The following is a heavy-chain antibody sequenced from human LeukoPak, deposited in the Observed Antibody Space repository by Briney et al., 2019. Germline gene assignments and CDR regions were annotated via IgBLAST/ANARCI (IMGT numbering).Heavy chain of an antibody. Sequence: ASVKVSCTASGYTFTGHYIHWVRQAPGQGLEWMGWINPNSGGTNYAQKFQGRVTMTRDTSINTAYMELSRLRSDDTAVYYCARGSSWNFYGMDVWGQGTTVTVSS. J-gene: IGHJ6*02. V-gene: IGHV1-2*02. CDR1: GYTFTGHY. D-gene: IGHD6-13*01. CDR2: INPNSGGT. CDR3: ARGSSWNFYGMDV.